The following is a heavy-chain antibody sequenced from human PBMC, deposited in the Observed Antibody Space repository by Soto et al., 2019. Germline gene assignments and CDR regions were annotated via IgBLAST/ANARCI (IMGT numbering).Heavy chain of an antibody. CDR1: GGSISSSSYY. D-gene: IGHD3-3*01. J-gene: IGHJ4*02. CDR2: IYYSGST. CDR3: ARLSPSYIGVGSPNFDY. Sequence: SATLSLTCTVSGGSISSSSYYWGWIRQPPGKGLEWIGSIYYSGSTYYNPSLKSRVTISVDTSKDQFSLKLSSVTAADTAVYYCARLSPSYIGVGSPNFDYWGQGTLVTVSS. V-gene: IGHV4-39*01.